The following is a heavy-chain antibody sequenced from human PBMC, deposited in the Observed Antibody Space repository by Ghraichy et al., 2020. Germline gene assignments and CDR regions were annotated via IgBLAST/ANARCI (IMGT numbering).Heavy chain of an antibody. D-gene: IGHD6-19*01. Sequence: SETLSLTCTVSGGSISSSSYYWGWIRQPPGKGLEWIGSIYYSGSTYYNPSLKSRVTISVDTSKNQFSLKLSSVTAADTAVYYCARHRSGWGYWGQGTLVTVSS. V-gene: IGHV4-39*01. CDR2: IYYSGST. CDR1: GGSISSSSYY. CDR3: ARHRSGWGY. J-gene: IGHJ4*02.